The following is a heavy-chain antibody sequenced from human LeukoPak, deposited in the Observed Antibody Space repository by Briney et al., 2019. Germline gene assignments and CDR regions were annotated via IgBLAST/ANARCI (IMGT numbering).Heavy chain of an antibody. CDR3: ASRPACFDY. J-gene: IGHJ4*02. V-gene: IGHV4-34*01. Sequence: SETLSLTCAVYGGSFSGYYWSWIRQPPGKGLEWIGEINHSGSTNYNSSLKSRVTISVDTSKNQFSLKLSSVTAADTAVYYCASRPACFDYWGQGTLVTVSS. CDR2: INHSGST. CDR1: GGSFSGYY.